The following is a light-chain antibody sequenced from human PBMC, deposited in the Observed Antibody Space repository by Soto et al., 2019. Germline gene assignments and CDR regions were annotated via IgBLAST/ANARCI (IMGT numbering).Light chain of an antibody. CDR2: GAS. CDR1: QSVSSK. CDR3: QQYDKWPRT. J-gene: IGKJ1*01. V-gene: IGKV3-20*01. Sequence: EIVLTQSPGSLSLSPGERATLSCRASQSVSSKVAWYQQKPGQAPTLLISGASSRATGIPDRFSGSGSGTDFTLTISRLEPEDFAVYHCQQYDKWPRTFGQGTKV.